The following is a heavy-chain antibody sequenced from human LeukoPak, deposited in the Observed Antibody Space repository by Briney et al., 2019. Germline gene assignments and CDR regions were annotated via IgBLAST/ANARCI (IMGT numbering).Heavy chain of an antibody. V-gene: IGHV1-69*04. J-gene: IGHJ4*02. D-gene: IGHD4-23*01. CDR2: IIPILGIA. Sequence: SVKVSCKASGGTFSSYAISWVRQAPGQGLEWMGRIIPILGIANYAQKFQGRVTITADKSTSTAYMELSSLRSEDTAVYYCARDSKVVTPPDYWGQGTLVTVSS. CDR1: GGTFSSYA. CDR3: ARDSKVVTPPDY.